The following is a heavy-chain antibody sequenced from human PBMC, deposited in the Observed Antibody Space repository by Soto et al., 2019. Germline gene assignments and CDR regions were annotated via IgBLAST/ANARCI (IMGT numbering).Heavy chain of an antibody. Sequence: SETLSLTCTVSGPSISSGAYYWGWIRQPPGKGLEWIGYTYYSGSTYYNPSLKSRVTISVGTSKNQFSLRLSSVTAADTAVYYCARDSSGYINGIDYWGQGTLVTVSS. CDR1: GPSISSGAYY. D-gene: IGHD3-22*01. V-gene: IGHV4-30-4*01. J-gene: IGHJ4*02. CDR2: TYYSGST. CDR3: ARDSSGYINGIDY.